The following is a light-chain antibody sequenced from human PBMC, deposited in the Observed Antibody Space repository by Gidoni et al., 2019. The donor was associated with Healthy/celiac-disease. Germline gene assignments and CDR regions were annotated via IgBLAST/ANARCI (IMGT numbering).Light chain of an antibody. CDR1: SSDCGGYNY. V-gene: IGLV2-14*03. CDR2: DVS. Sequence: HSALPQPASVSGSPGPSITISCTGTSSDCGGYNYVSWYQQHPGKAPKLMIYDVSNRPSGVSNRFSGSKSGNTASLTISGLQAEDEADYYCSSYTSSSTLPVFGGGTKLTVL. J-gene: IGLJ2*01. CDR3: SSYTSSSTLPV.